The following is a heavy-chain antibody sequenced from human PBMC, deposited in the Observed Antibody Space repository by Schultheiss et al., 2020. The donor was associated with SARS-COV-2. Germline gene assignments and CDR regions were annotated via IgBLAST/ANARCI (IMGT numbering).Heavy chain of an antibody. CDR1: GFTFSSYA. CDR3: ARGVGDY. Sequence: GESLKISCAASGFTFSSYAMSWVRQAPGKGLEWVSGVTGSGGSTYYADSVKGQFTISRDYSKNTLSLQMNSLRDEDTAVYYCARGVGDYWGQGALVTVSS. D-gene: IGHD5/OR15-5a*01. J-gene: IGHJ4*02. CDR2: VTGSGGST. V-gene: IGHV3-23*01.